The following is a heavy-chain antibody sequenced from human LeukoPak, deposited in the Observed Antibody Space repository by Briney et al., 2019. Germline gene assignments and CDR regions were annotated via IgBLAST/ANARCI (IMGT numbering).Heavy chain of an antibody. V-gene: IGHV1-46*01. CDR3: ARDRWELLLPDY. Sequence: GASVKVSCKASGYTFTSYYMHWVRQAPGQGLEWMGIINPSGGSTSYAQKFQGRVTMTRDTSTSTVYMELRSLRSEDTAVYYCARDRWELLLPDYWGQGTLVTVSS. J-gene: IGHJ4*02. D-gene: IGHD1-26*01. CDR1: GYTFTSYY. CDR2: INPSGGST.